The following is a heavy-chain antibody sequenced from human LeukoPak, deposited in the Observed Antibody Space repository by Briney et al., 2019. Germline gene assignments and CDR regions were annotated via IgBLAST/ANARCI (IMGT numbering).Heavy chain of an antibody. CDR3: SKGGDASKAGKY. D-gene: IGHD3-10*01. Sequence: SETLSLTCAIYDASFSGYYWSWIRQPPGKGLEWIGEIHPSGSPSYNPSLESRTIISVDASKNQFSLILNSVAAADTALYFCSKGGDASKAGKYWGQGALVTVSS. CDR2: IHPSGSP. CDR1: DASFSGYY. V-gene: IGHV4-34*01. J-gene: IGHJ4*02.